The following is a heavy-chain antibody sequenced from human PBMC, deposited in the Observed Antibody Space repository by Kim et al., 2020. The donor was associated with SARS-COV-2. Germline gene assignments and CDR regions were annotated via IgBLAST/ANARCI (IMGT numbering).Heavy chain of an antibody. CDR3: ARARGTISWLDWFDP. V-gene: IGHV3-30*07. J-gene: IGHJ5*02. D-gene: IGHD3-16*01. Sequence: ADSVKGRFTISRDNSKNTVFLQMNSLRVEETAVYYCARARGTISWLDWFDPWGQGTLVTVSS.